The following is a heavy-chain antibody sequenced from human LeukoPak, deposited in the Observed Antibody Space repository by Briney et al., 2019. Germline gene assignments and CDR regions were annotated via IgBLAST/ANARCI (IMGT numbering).Heavy chain of an antibody. CDR1: GFTFSSYA. Sequence: GGSLRLSCAASGFTFSSYAMSWVRQAPGKGLEWVSGISGSGGTTYYADSVKGRFTISRDNSKNTLYLQMSSLRAEDTAVYYCARPQGYSGYPRPPDYWGQGTLVTVSS. J-gene: IGHJ4*02. CDR3: ARPQGYSGYPRPPDY. CDR2: ISGSGGTT. V-gene: IGHV3-23*01. D-gene: IGHD5-12*01.